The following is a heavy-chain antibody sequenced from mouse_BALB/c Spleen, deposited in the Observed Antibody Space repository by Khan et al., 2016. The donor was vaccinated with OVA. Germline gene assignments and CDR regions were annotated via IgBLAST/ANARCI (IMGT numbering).Heavy chain of an antibody. Sequence: QVQLKESGPGLVAPSQSLSITCTVSGFSLSSYNIHWVRQPPGKGLEWLGMIWGGGGTDYNSTLKSRLSISKDNSKSQVFLKMNSLQTDDSAMYXCARAYYRYDGYYAMDYWGQGTSVTVSS. V-gene: IGHV2-6-4*01. D-gene: IGHD2-14*01. J-gene: IGHJ4*01. CDR1: GFSLSSYN. CDR3: ARAYYRYDGYYAMDY. CDR2: IWGGGGT.